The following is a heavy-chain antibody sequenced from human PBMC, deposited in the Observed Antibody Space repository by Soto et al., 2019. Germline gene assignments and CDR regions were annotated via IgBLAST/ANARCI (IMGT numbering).Heavy chain of an antibody. CDR2: IIPMLAAP. J-gene: IGHJ2*01. V-gene: IGHV1-69*01. D-gene: IGHD2-21*01. Sequence: QGQLVQSGAEVKKPGSSVKVSCKASGGSFRTYAINWVRQAPGQGLEWMGGIIPMLAAPTYAQKFQGRLTITADESTTTVYMELSSPPSEDTVVYYCARVGPPSPSVIWFFDLWGRGTLVTVSS. CDR1: GGSFRTYA. CDR3: ARVGPPSPSVIWFFDL.